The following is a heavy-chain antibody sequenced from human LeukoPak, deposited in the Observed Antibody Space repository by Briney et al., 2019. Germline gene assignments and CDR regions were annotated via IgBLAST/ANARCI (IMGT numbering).Heavy chain of an antibody. CDR1: GFTFSSYG. J-gene: IGHJ4*02. V-gene: IGHV3-7*01. CDR3: ARDPTEDFDY. CDR2: IKQDGSEK. Sequence: GGSLRLSCAASGFTFSSYGMHWVRQAPGKGLEWVANIKQDGSEKYYVDSVKGRFTISRDNAKNSLYLQMNSLRAEDTAVYYCARDPTEDFDYWGQGTLVTVSS. D-gene: IGHD1-1*01.